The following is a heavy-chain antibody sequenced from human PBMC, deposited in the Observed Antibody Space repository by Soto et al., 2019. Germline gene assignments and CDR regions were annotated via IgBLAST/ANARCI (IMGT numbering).Heavy chain of an antibody. J-gene: IGHJ4*02. CDR1: GGSISSGGYC. CDR3: ARGSPADFDY. CDR2: IYHSGST. D-gene: IGHD3-10*01. V-gene: IGHV4-30-2*01. Sequence: PSETLSLTCAVSGGSISSGGYCWSWIRQPPGKGLEWIGYIYHSGSTYYNPSLKSRVTISVDRSKNQFSLKLSSVTAADTAVYYCARGSPADFDYWGQGTLVTVSS.